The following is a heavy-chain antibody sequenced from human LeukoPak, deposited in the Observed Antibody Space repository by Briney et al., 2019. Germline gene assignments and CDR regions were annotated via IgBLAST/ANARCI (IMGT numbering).Heavy chain of an antibody. CDR1: GFTVSSKY. CDR3: ARVSPDYGDLYFDY. J-gene: IGHJ4*02. D-gene: IGHD4-17*01. Sequence: GGSLRLSCAASGFTVSSKYMSWVRQAPGKGLEWVSVVYSGGSTDYADSVKGRFTISRDNSKNTLYPQMNSLRAEDTAVYYCARVSPDYGDLYFDYWGQGTLVTVSS. CDR2: VYSGGST. V-gene: IGHV3-66*01.